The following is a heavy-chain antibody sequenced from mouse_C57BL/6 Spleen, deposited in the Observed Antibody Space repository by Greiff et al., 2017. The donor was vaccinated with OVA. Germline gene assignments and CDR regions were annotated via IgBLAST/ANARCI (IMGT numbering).Heavy chain of an antibody. D-gene: IGHD2-1*01. Sequence: EVKLMESGGGLVQPGGSMKLSCVASGFTFSNYWMNWVRQSPEKGLEWVAQIRLKSDNYATHYAESVKGRFTISRDDSKSSVYLQMNNLRAEDTGIYYCTPYGNYYFDYWGQGTTLTVSS. V-gene: IGHV6-3*01. J-gene: IGHJ2*01. CDR3: TPYGNYYFDY. CDR1: GFTFSNYW. CDR2: IRLKSDNYAT.